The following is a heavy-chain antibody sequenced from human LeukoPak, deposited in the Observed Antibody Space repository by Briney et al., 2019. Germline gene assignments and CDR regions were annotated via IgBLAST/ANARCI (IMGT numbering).Heavy chain of an antibody. D-gene: IGHD6-25*01. CDR2: IYYSGST. CDR3: ARSSPRQRRGWFDP. Sequence: SETLSLTCTVSGGSISSYYWSWIRQPPGKGLEWIGYIYYSGSTNYNPSLKSRVTISVDTPKNQFSLKLSSVTAADTAVYYCARSSPRQRRGWFDPWGQGTLVTVSS. J-gene: IGHJ5*02. V-gene: IGHV4-59*01. CDR1: GGSISSYY.